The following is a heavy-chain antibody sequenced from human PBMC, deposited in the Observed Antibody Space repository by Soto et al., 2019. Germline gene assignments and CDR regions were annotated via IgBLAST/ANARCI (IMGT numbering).Heavy chain of an antibody. D-gene: IGHD3-10*01. CDR2: INTYNGNT. J-gene: IGHJ4*02. CDR3: ARETYYYASGSYYPDY. Sequence: QVQLGQSGAEVKKPGASVKVACKTSDYIFTGYGISWVRQAPGRGLEWMGWINTYNGNTNYAQKLQGRVTMTTDTSTSTAYMELRSLRSDDTAVYYCARETYYYASGSYYPDYWGQGTLVTVSS. V-gene: IGHV1-18*01. CDR1: DYIFTGYG.